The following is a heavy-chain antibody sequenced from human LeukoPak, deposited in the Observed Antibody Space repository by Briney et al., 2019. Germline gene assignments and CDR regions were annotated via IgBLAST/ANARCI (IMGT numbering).Heavy chain of an antibody. J-gene: IGHJ4*02. Sequence: SETLSLTCTVSGGSISGYYWSWIRLPPGKGLEWIGYVFHSGSTNHNPSLKSRVTISVDTSKNQFSLKVTSVIAADTAVYFCARFPYSGISHYFDYWGQGALVTVSS. D-gene: IGHD1-26*01. CDR3: ARFPYSGISHYFDY. V-gene: IGHV4-59*01. CDR2: VFHSGST. CDR1: GGSISGYY.